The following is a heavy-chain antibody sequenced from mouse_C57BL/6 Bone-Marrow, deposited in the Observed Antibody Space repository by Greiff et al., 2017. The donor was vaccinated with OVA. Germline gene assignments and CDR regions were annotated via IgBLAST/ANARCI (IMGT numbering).Heavy chain of an antibody. CDR1: GFTFSDYG. Sequence: EVQRVESGGGLVKPGGSLKLSCAASGFTFSDYGMHWVRQAPEKGLEWVAYISSGSSTIYYTDTVKGRFTISRDNAKNTLFLQMTRLRAEDTAMYYCARGDYGSSIWYFDVWGTGTTVTVSS. D-gene: IGHD1-1*01. CDR3: ARGDYGSSIWYFDV. J-gene: IGHJ1*03. CDR2: ISSGSSTI. V-gene: IGHV5-17*01.